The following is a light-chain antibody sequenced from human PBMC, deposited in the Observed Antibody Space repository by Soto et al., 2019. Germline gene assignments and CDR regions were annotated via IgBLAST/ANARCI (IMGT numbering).Light chain of an antibody. V-gene: IGKV2-28*01. CDR1: QSLLHSNGYNY. J-gene: IGKJ4*01. Sequence: DIVMTQSPLSLPVTPGEPASISCRSSQSLLHSNGYNYLDWYLQKPGQSPQLLIYLGSNRASGVPDRFSGSGSVTDFTLKISRVAAEDVGVYYCMQALQTPLTFGGGTKVEIK. CDR3: MQALQTPLT. CDR2: LGS.